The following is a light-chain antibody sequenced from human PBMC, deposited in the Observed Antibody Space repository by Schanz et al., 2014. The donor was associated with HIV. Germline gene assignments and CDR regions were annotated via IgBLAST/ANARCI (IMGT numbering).Light chain of an antibody. CDR2: GAS. CDR1: QTVSNN. V-gene: IGKV3-15*01. J-gene: IGKJ5*01. Sequence: EIVMTQSPGTLSVSPGERATLSCRASQTVSNNLAWYQQKPGQAPRLLIYGASTRVTGIPARFSGSGSGTEFTLTINRVEPADFAVYYCQQYGSSPPITFGQGTRLEI. CDR3: QQYGSSPPIT.